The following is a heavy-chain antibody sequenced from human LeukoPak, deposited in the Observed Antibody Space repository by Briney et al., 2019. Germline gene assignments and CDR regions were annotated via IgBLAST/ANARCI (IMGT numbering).Heavy chain of an antibody. J-gene: IGHJ6*04. D-gene: IGHD3-9*01. CDR2: IIPIFGTA. CDR1: GGTFTSYA. Sequence: SVKVSCKASGGTFTSYAISWVRQAPGQGLEWMGGIIPIFGTANYAQKFQGRVKITADESTRTAYIGLGSLRSEDTAVYYCAREVHRYFDWLSEDYNYYGMDVWGKGTTVTVSS. CDR3: AREVHRYFDWLSEDYNYYGMDV. V-gene: IGHV1-69*13.